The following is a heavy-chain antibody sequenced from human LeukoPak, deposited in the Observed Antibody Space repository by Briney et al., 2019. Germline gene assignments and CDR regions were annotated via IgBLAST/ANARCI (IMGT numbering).Heavy chain of an antibody. J-gene: IGHJ4*02. CDR1: GYTFTSNY. CDR3: ARGLLKWTHDH. V-gene: IGHV1-46*01. Sequence: GASVNVSCKASGYTFTSNYLHGVRQAPGQGLEWMGIINPSGGSTSYAQKFQGRVTMTRDMSTSTAYMELSSLRSEDTAVYYCARGLLKWTHDHWGQGTLVAVSS. CDR2: INPSGGST. D-gene: IGHD3-3*01.